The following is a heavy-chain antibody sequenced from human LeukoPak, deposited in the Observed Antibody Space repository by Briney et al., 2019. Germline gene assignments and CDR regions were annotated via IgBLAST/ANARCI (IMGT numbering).Heavy chain of an antibody. V-gene: IGHV1-69*05. CDR3: ARSLRGREYFDY. CDR1: GGTFSSYA. J-gene: IGHJ4*02. CDR2: IIPIFGTA. Sequence: ASVKVSCKASGGTFSSYAISWVRQAPGQGLEWMGGIIPIFGTANYAQKFQGRVTITTDESTSTAYMELSSLRSEDTAVYYCARSLRGREYFDYWGQGTLVTVSS. D-gene: IGHD1-26*01.